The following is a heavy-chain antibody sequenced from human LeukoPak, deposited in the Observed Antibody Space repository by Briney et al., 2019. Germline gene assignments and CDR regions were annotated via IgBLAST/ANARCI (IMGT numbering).Heavy chain of an antibody. J-gene: IGHJ4*02. Sequence: GASVKVPCKASGYTFTSYGISWVRQAPGQGLEWMGWISAYNGNTNYAQKLQGRVTMTTDTSTSTAYMELRSLRSDDTAVYYCARVTFGGVIVIYFDYWGQGTLVTVSS. CDR1: GYTFTSYG. V-gene: IGHV1-18*01. D-gene: IGHD3-16*02. CDR3: ARVTFGGVIVIYFDY. CDR2: ISAYNGNT.